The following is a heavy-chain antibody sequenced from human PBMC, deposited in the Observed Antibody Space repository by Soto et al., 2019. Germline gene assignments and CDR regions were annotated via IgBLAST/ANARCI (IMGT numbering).Heavy chain of an antibody. CDR3: AAGFPPDY. CDR2: INGDGSEE. D-gene: IGHD3-10*01. V-gene: IGHV3-7*01. Sequence: EVQLVESGGVLVQPGGSLRVSCAASGFTFSTSWMNWVRQAPGKGLEWVANINGDGSEEYYVDSVRGRFTISRDNVKNSLFLQVNSLTAEHTAVYYCAAGFPPDYWGQGTLVTVSS. CDR1: GFTFSTSW. J-gene: IGHJ3*01.